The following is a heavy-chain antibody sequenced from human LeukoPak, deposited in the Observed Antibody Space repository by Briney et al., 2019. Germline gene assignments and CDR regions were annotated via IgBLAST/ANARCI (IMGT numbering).Heavy chain of an antibody. V-gene: IGHV4-4*02. Sequence: SETLSLTCAVSGGSISSSNWGSWVRPPPGKGLEGIGEIYHSGSTNYNPSLKSRVTISVDKSKNQFSLKLSSVTAADTAVYYCARDWERDTAMVTFRSAFDIWGQGTMVTVSS. CDR1: GGSISSSNW. CDR2: IYHSGST. J-gene: IGHJ3*02. D-gene: IGHD5-18*01. CDR3: ARDWERDTAMVTFRSAFDI.